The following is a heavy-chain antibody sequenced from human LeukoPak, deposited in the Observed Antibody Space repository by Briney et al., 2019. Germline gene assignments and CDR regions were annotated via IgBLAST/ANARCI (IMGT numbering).Heavy chain of an antibody. V-gene: IGHV4-39*01. CDR3: ARQPDYGDYGRADYFDY. CDR2: IYYSGST. Sequence: PSETLSLTCTVSGGSISSSSYYWGWIRQPPGKGLEWIGSIYYSGSTHYNPSLKSRVTISVDTSKNQFSLKLSSVTAADTAVYYCARQPDYGDYGRADYFDYWGQGTLVTVSS. CDR1: GGSISSSSYY. J-gene: IGHJ4*02. D-gene: IGHD4-17*01.